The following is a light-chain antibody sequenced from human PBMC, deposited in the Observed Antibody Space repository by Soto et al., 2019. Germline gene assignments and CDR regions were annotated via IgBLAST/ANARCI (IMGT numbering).Light chain of an antibody. CDR2: DVS. V-gene: IGLV2-18*02. J-gene: IGLJ1*01. CDR3: SSYTISNTYV. Sequence: QSVLTHPPTVSGSPGQSVTISCTGPSSDFGTYNGISWYQQPPGTAPKLMIYDVSNRPSGVPDRFSGSKSGNTASLTISGLQAEDEGDYYCSSYTISNTYVFGTGTKVTVL. CDR1: SSDFGTYNG.